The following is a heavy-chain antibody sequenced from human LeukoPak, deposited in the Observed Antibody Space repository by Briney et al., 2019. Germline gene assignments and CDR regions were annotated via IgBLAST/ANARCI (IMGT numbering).Heavy chain of an antibody. CDR3: ARDWGWDIVLMVYAAFDY. CDR2: IYHSGST. J-gene: IGHJ4*02. Sequence: SETLSLTCTVSGYSISSGYYWGWIRQPPGKGLEWIGSIYHSGSTYYNPSLKSRVTISVDTSRNQFSLKLSSVTAADTAVYYCARDWGWDIVLMVYAAFDYWGQGTLVTVSS. D-gene: IGHD2-8*01. V-gene: IGHV4-38-2*02. CDR1: GYSISSGYY.